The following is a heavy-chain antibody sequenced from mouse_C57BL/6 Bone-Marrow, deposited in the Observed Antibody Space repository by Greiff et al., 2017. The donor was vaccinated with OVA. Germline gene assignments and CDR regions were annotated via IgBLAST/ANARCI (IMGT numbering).Heavy chain of an antibody. CDR2: IWSGGST. D-gene: IGHD2-4*01. CDR1: GFSLTSYG. J-gene: IGHJ4*01. V-gene: IGHV2-2*01. Sequence: VQLQQSGPGLVQPSQSLSITCTVSGFSLTSYGVHWVRQSPGKGLEWLGVIWSGGSTDYNAALISRLSISKDNSKSQVFFKMNSLQADDTAIYYCARKRTYDYDVGGYAMDYWGQGTSVTVSS. CDR3: ARKRTYDYDVGGYAMDY.